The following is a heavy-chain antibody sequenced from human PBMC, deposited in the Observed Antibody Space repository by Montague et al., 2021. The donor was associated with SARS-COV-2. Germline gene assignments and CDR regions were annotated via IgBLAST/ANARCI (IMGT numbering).Heavy chain of an antibody. CDR2: IYWDDDK. CDR1: GFSLSTSGVG. CDR3: AHRRGLLLSDAFDI. Sequence: PALVKPTQTLTLTCTFSGFSLSTSGVGVGWIRQPPGKALAWLALIYWDDDKRYSPSPKSRLTITKDTSKNQVFLTMTNMDPVDTATYYCAHRRGLLLSDAFDIWGQGTMVTVSS. D-gene: IGHD1-26*01. V-gene: IGHV2-5*02. J-gene: IGHJ3*02.